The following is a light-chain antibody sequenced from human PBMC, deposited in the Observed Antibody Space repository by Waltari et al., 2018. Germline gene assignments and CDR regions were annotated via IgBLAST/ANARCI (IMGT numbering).Light chain of an antibody. CDR2: DVS. CDR3: CSYAGSYTYV. J-gene: IGLJ1*01. Sequence: QSALTQPRSVSGSPGQSVTISCTGTPSDVGGYPYVSGFQHPPGQAPKLIIYDVSERPSGVPDRFSGSKSDNTASLTISGLQAEDEADYYCCSYAGSYTYVFGSGTKVTVL. V-gene: IGLV2-11*01. CDR1: PSDVGGYPY.